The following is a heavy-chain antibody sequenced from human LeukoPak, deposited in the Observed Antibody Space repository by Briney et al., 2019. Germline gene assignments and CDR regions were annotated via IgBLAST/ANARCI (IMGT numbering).Heavy chain of an antibody. Sequence: PSETLSLTCAVYGGSFSGYYWSWIRQPPGKGLEWIGEINHSGSTNYNPSLKSRVTISVDTSKNQFSLKLSSVTAADTAVYYCARGKIVGTFDPWGQGTLVTVSS. CDR2: INHSGST. V-gene: IGHV4-34*01. J-gene: IGHJ5*02. D-gene: IGHD1-26*01. CDR1: GGSFSGYY. CDR3: ARGKIVGTFDP.